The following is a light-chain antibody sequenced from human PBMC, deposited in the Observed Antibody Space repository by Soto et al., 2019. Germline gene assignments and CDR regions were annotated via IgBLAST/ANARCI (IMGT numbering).Light chain of an antibody. Sequence: QSALTQPASVSGSPGQSITISCTGTSSDVGGYNYVSCYQQHPGNAPKVMIYDVSNRPSGVSNRFSGSKSGNTASLTISGLQAEDEADYYCSSYKSSSPVVFGEGTKLTVL. CDR1: SSDVGGYNY. CDR3: SSYKSSSPVV. V-gene: IGLV2-14*01. J-gene: IGLJ2*01. CDR2: DVS.